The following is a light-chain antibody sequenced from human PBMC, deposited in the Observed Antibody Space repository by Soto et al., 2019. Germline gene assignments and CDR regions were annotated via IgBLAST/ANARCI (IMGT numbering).Light chain of an antibody. Sequence: EIVLTQSPGTLSLSTGERATLSCRASQSLSSSYLAWYQQKPGQAPRLLIYGASSRATGIPDRFSGSGSGTDFTLTISRLEPEDFAVYYCQQYGSSRTFGQGTKVDIK. CDR3: QQYGSSRT. J-gene: IGKJ1*01. CDR1: QSLSSSY. CDR2: GAS. V-gene: IGKV3-20*01.